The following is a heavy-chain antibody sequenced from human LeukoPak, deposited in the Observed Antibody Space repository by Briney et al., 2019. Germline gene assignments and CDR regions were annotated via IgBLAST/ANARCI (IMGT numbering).Heavy chain of an antibody. CDR1: GFTFSSYG. J-gene: IGHJ6*03. Sequence: PGGSLRLSCSASGFTFSSYGMHWVRQAPGKGLEWVAFIRYDGSNKYYADSVKGRFTISRDNSKNTLYLQMNSLRAEDTAVYYCTRVEETATTAAIIRKYSYYYYYMGVWGKGNTVTVSS. CDR2: IRYDGSNK. V-gene: IGHV3-30*02. D-gene: IGHD4-11*01. CDR3: TRVEETATTAAIIRKYSYYYYYMGV.